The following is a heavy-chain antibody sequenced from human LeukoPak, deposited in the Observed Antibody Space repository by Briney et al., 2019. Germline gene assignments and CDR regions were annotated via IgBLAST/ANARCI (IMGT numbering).Heavy chain of an antibody. D-gene: IGHD3-16*01. Sequence: GGSLRLSCAASGFTFSDYYMSWIRQAPGKGLEWVSYISSSGTTIYYADSVKGRFTISRDNAENSLYLHMNSLRAEDTALYFCAKVASRIYVNNYFDYWGQGILVTVSS. V-gene: IGHV3-11*01. CDR1: GFTFSDYY. J-gene: IGHJ4*02. CDR3: AKVASRIYVNNYFDY. CDR2: ISSSGTTI.